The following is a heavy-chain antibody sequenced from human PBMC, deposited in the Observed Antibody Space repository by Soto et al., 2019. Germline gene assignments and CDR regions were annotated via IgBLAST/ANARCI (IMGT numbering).Heavy chain of an antibody. J-gene: IGHJ4*02. V-gene: IGHV3-73*01. Sequence: EVQLVESGGGLVQPGGSLKLSCAASGFTFSGSAMHWVRQASGKGLEWVGRIRSKANSYATAYAASVKGRFTISREDSKDTEYLEMNSLKTEDTAVYYCTRHSGSSDDYWGQGTLVTVSS. CDR1: GFTFSGSA. CDR3: TRHSGSSDDY. CDR2: IRSKANSYAT. D-gene: IGHD1-26*01.